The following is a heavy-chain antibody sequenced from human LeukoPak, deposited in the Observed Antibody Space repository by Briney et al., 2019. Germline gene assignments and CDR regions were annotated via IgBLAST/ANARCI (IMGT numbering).Heavy chain of an antibody. Sequence: PGGSLRLSCAASGFTFSSYGMHWVRQAPGKGLEWVAVIWYDGSNKYYAYSVKGRFTISRDNSNNTLYLQMNSLRAEDTAVYYCARDPLGATRGGIGDAFDIWGQGTMVTVSS. CDR2: IWYDGSNK. V-gene: IGHV3-33*01. J-gene: IGHJ3*02. D-gene: IGHD1-26*01. CDR1: GFTFSSYG. CDR3: ARDPLGATRGGIGDAFDI.